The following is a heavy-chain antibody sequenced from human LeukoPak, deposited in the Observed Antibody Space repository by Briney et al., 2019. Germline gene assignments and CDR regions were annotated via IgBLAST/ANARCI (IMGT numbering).Heavy chain of an antibody. CDR1: GFTFSSYG. Sequence: PGGSLRLSCAASGFTFSSYGMSWVRQAPGKGLEWVANIKQDGSEKYYVDSVKGRFTISRDNAKNSLYLQMNSLRAEDTAVYYCARVGITMIVVVITRGYYFGYWGQGTLVTVSS. CDR2: IKQDGSEK. V-gene: IGHV3-7*01. D-gene: IGHD3-22*01. CDR3: ARVGITMIVVVITRGYYFGY. J-gene: IGHJ4*02.